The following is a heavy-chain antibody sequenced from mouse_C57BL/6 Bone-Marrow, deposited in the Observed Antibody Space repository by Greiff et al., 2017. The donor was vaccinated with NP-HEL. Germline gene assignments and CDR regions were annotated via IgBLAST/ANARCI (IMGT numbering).Heavy chain of an antibody. CDR1: GYTFTSYW. J-gene: IGHJ2*01. CDR2: IDPSDSYT. Sequence: QVQLKQPGAELVKPGASVKLSCKASGYTFTSYWMQWVKQRPGQGLEWIGEIDPSDSYTNYNQKFKGKATLTVDTSSSTAYMQLSSLTSEDSAVYYCARLSHYYGSSSDYWGQGTTLTVSS. CDR3: ARLSHYYGSSSDY. V-gene: IGHV1-50*01. D-gene: IGHD1-1*01.